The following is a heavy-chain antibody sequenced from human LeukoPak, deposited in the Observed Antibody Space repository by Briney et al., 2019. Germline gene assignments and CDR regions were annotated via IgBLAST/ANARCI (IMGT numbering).Heavy chain of an antibody. J-gene: IGHJ4*02. CDR3: AREAVTTSLVDY. Sequence: PGGSLSLSCAASGFTFSSYEMNWVRQAPGKGLEWVSYISSSGSTIYYADSVKGRFTISRDNAKNSLYLQMNSLRAEDTAVYYCAREAVTTSLVDYWGQGTLVTVSS. CDR2: ISSSGSTI. D-gene: IGHD4-17*01. V-gene: IGHV3-48*03. CDR1: GFTFSSYE.